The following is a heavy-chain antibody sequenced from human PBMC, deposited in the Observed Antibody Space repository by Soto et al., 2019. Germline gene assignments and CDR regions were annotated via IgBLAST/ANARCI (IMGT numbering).Heavy chain of an antibody. J-gene: IGHJ4*02. CDR3: ARVHYDFWSGYYLATKAYYFDY. Sequence: PVGSLRLSCAASGFTFSSYEMNWVRQAPGKGLEWVSYISSSGSTIYYADSVKGRFTISRDNAKNSLYLQMNSLRAEDTAVYYCARVHYDFWSGYYLATKAYYFDYWGQGTLVTVSS. D-gene: IGHD3-3*01. CDR2: ISSSGSTI. V-gene: IGHV3-48*03. CDR1: GFTFSSYE.